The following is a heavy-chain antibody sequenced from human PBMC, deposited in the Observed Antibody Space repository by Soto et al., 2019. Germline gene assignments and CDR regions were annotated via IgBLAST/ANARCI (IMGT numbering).Heavy chain of an antibody. J-gene: IGHJ5*02. Sequence: QITLKESGPTLVKPTQTLTLTCTFSGFALTTSGVGVGWIRQPPGKALEWLALIDWDDDKRYSPSLKSRLTITKDTSKTQVVLTMPTMHPADTAIYFCPHRTPTVTGWFGTWGEGALVSVSS. V-gene: IGHV2-5*02. CDR3: PHRTPTVTGWFGT. CDR2: IDWDDDK. D-gene: IGHD4-17*01. CDR1: GFALTTSGVG.